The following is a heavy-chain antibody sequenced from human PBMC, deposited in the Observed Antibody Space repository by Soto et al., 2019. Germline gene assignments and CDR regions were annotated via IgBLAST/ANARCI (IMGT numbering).Heavy chain of an antibody. V-gene: IGHV4-61*01. CDR2: IYYSGST. CDR3: ARYCRTVTCHGFDT. CDR1: GGSVSSVSYY. D-gene: IGHD2-2*01. J-gene: IGHJ5*02. Sequence: SETLSLTCTVSGGSVSSVSYYWSWIRQPPGKGLEWIGYIYYSGSTNYNPSLKSRVTMSVDTSKNQFSLKLSSVTAEDTALYSCARYCRTVTCHGFDTWGPGTLVTVSS.